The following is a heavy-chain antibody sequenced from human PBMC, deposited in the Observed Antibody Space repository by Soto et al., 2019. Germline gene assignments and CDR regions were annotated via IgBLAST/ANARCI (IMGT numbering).Heavy chain of an antibody. CDR2: ISGSGGST. J-gene: IGHJ4*02. V-gene: IGHV3-23*01. CDR3: AKRSSSWSRGGFDFDY. Sequence: EVQLLESGGGLVQPGGSLRLSCAASGFTFSSYAMSWVRQAPGKALEWVSAISGSGGSTYYADSVKGRFTISRDNSKNTLYLQMNSLRAEDTAVYYCAKRSSSWSRGGFDFDYWGQGTLVTVSS. D-gene: IGHD6-13*01. CDR1: GFTFSSYA.